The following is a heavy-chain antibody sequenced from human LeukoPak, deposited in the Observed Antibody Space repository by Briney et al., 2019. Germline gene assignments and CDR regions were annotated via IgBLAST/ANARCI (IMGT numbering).Heavy chain of an antibody. J-gene: IGHJ4*02. D-gene: IGHD3-10*01. CDR1: GFTFSSYT. V-gene: IGHV3-21*01. CDR2: ISTSSSYI. CDR3: ARGLWFGEFGYDY. Sequence: GGSPRLSCAASGFTFSSYTMNWVRQAPGKGLEWVSSISTSSSYIYYADSVKGRFTISRDNAKNSLFLQMNSLKAEDTAVYYCARGLWFGEFGYDYWGQGTLVSVSS.